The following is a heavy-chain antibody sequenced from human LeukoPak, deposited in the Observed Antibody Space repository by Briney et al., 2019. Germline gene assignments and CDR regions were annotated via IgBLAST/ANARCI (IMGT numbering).Heavy chain of an antibody. CDR1: GFTFSSYS. D-gene: IGHD2-15*01. CDR2: ISSSSSYI. V-gene: IGHV3-21*01. Sequence: GGSLRLSCAASGFTFSSYSMNWVRQAPGKGLEWVSSISSSSSYIYYADSGKGRFTISRDNAKNSLYLQMNSLRAEDTAVYYCARGRGYCSGGSCGQYYYYGMDVWGQGTTVTVSS. J-gene: IGHJ6*02. CDR3: ARGRGYCSGGSCGQYYYYGMDV.